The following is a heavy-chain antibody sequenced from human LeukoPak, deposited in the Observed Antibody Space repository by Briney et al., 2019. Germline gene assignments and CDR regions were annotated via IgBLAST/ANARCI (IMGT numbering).Heavy chain of an antibody. Sequence: PSETLSLTCAVYGGSFSGYYWSWIRQPPGKGLEWIGEINHSGSTNYNPSLKSRVTISVDTSKNQFSLKLSSVTAADTAVYYCARGQRYSLSLFDYWGQGTLVTVSS. V-gene: IGHV4-34*01. CDR1: GGSFSGYY. J-gene: IGHJ4*02. CDR3: ARGQRYSLSLFDY. CDR2: INHSGST. D-gene: IGHD2-21*01.